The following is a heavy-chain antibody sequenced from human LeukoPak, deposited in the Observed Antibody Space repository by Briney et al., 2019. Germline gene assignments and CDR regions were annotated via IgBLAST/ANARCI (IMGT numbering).Heavy chain of an antibody. CDR1: GYTFTSYD. D-gene: IGHD3-3*01. J-gene: IGHJ6*02. CDR2: MYPDGGTS. V-gene: IGHV1-8*01. CDR3: ARETIITSFGGPRYYYGMDV. Sequence: ASVKVSCKASGYTFTSYDINWVRQATGQGLEWMGGMYPDGGTSGSAQKFQGRVTMTRNTTISTAYMELTRLRSENTAVYYCARETIITSFGGPRYYYGMDVWGQGTTVTVSS.